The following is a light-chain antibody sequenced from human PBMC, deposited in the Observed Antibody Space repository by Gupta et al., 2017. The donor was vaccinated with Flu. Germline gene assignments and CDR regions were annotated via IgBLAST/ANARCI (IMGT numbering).Light chain of an antibody. CDR3: QQRRKWPPIT. V-gene: IGKV3-11*01. Sequence: ETATRSCRASHSVDTYIAWYQQKPGQTPRLLIYDASIRAAGITTRFTGSGSATDFTLTITSLRPEDFAVYYCQQRRKWPPITFGQGTRLELK. J-gene: IGKJ5*01. CDR2: DAS. CDR1: HSVDTY.